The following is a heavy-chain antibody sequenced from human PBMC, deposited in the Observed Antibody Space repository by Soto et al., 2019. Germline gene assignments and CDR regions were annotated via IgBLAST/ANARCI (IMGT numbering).Heavy chain of an antibody. CDR3: ARAIVVTIGGLDV. CDR2: IYYSGST. Sequence: QVQLQESGPGLVKPSQTLSLTCTVSGGSINSADYYWSWVRQPTGKGLEWIGYIYYSGSTFVNPSLKSRVTISKDMSRNQCSLRMNSMTAADTAVYYCARAIVVTIGGLDVWGHGTTVTVSS. CDR1: GGSINSADYY. D-gene: IGHD5-12*01. J-gene: IGHJ6*02. V-gene: IGHV4-30-4*01.